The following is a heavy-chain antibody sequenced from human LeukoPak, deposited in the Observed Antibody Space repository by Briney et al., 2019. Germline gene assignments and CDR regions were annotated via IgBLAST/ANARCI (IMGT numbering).Heavy chain of an antibody. J-gene: IGHJ4*02. CDR2: IYTSGST. V-gene: IGHV4-61*02. CDR1: GGSISSGSYY. D-gene: IGHD4-17*01. CDR3: ARYDYGDYGDY. Sequence: KTSETLSLTCTVSGGSISSGSYYWSWIRQPAGKGLKWIGRIYTSGSTNYNPSLKSRVTISVDTSKNQFSLKLSSVTAADTAVYYCARYDYGDYGDYWGQGTLVTVSS.